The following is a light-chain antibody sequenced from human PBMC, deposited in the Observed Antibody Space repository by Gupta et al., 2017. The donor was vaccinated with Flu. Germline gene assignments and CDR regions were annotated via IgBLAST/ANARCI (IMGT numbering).Light chain of an antibody. CDR1: SRDVGAYNY. Sequence: QSALTQPASVSGSPGQSITISCTGSSRDVGAYNYVTWYQQHPGKAPTLMVYEVTKRPSGVSTCFSGSKSGNTASLTISGLQAEDDADYYCSSYTTVNTLLFGTGTKVTVL. CDR2: EVT. V-gene: IGLV2-14*01. J-gene: IGLJ1*01. CDR3: SSYTTVNTLL.